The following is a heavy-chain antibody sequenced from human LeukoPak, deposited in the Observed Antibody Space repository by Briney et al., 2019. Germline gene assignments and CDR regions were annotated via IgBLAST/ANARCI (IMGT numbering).Heavy chain of an antibody. J-gene: IGHJ4*02. CDR2: IYYSGST. V-gene: IGHV4-59*01. CDR1: GGSISSYY. CDR3: ARGQKEGCSGGSCYFGFDY. Sequence: PSETLSLTCAVSGGSISSYYWSWIRQPPGKGLEWIGYIYYSGSTNYNPSLKSRVTISVDTSKNQFSLKLTSVTAADTAVYYCARGQKEGCSGGSCYFGFDYWGQGTLVTVSS. D-gene: IGHD2-15*01.